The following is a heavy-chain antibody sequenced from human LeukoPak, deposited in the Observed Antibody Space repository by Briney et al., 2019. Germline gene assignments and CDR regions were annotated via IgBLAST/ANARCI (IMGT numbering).Heavy chain of an antibody. CDR2: IIPIFGTA. D-gene: IGHD3-22*01. Sequence: GASVKVSCKASGYTFTGYYMHWVRQAPGQGLEWMGRIIPIFGTANYAQKFQGRVTITTDESTSTAYMELSSLRSEDTAVYYCARGPYYYDSSGYQDYWGQGTLVTVSS. CDR1: GYTFTGYY. J-gene: IGHJ4*02. V-gene: IGHV1-69*05. CDR3: ARGPYYYDSSGYQDY.